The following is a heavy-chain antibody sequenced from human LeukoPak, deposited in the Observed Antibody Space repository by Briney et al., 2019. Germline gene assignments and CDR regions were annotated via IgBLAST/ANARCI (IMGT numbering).Heavy chain of an antibody. Sequence: GGSLRLSCAASGFTFSSYAMHWVRQAPGKGLEWVSAISGSGGSTYYADSVKGRFTISRDNSKNTLYLQMNSLRAEDTAVYYCAPYNPLDYSFDYWGQGTLVTVSS. CDR2: ISGSGGST. CDR3: APYNPLDYSFDY. J-gene: IGHJ4*02. CDR1: GFTFSSYA. D-gene: IGHD1-1*01. V-gene: IGHV3-23*01.